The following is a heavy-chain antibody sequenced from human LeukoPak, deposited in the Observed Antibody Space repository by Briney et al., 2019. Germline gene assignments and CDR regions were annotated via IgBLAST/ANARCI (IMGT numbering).Heavy chain of an antibody. D-gene: IGHD2-2*02. J-gene: IGHJ6*02. CDR2: IYYSGST. Sequence: SQTLSLTCTVSGDSGVSSGGYYWTWIRQHQEKGLEWIGYIYYSGSTYYNPSLKSRVTISVDTSKNQFSLKLSSVTAADTAVYYCARVDGYCSSTSCYNGMDVWGQGTTVTVSS. CDR3: ARVDGYCSSTSCYNGMDV. CDR1: GDSGVSSGGYY. V-gene: IGHV4-31*03.